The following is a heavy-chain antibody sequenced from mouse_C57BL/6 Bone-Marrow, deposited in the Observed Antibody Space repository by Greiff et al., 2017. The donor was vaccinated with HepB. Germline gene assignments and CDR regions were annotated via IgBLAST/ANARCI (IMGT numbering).Heavy chain of an antibody. CDR3: ASRLNWDFDY. J-gene: IGHJ2*01. Sequence: EVKLVESGPGLVKPSQSLSLTCSVTGYSITSGYYWNWIRQFPGNKLEWMGYISYDGSNNYNPSLKNRISITRDTSKNQFFLKLNSVTTEDTATYYCASRLNWDFDYWGQGTTLTVSS. CDR2: ISYDGSN. V-gene: IGHV3-6*01. CDR1: GYSITSGYY. D-gene: IGHD4-1*01.